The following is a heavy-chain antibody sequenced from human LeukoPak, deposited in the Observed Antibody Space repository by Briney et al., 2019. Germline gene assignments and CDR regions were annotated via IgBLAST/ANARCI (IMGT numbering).Heavy chain of an antibody. J-gene: IGHJ4*02. Sequence: SETLSLTCAVYGGSFSGYYWSWIRQPPGKGLEWIGEINHSGSTNYNPSLKSRVTISVDTSKNQFSLKLSSVTAADTAVYYCARGLAVAATFDYWGQGTLVTVSS. CDR2: INHSGST. CDR3: ARGLAVAATFDY. CDR1: GGSFSGYY. V-gene: IGHV4-34*01. D-gene: IGHD6-19*01.